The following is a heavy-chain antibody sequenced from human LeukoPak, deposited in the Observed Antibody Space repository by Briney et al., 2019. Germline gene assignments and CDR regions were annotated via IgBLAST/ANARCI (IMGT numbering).Heavy chain of an antibody. D-gene: IGHD6-13*01. J-gene: IGHJ4*02. CDR3: SRDREQQPTFDY. CDR1: GFTFSTYW. Sequence: SGGSLRLSCAASGFTFSTYWMHWVRQAPGKGLVWVSRINSDGNSTNYADSVKGRFTISRDNAKNTLYLQMNSLRAEDTAVYFCSRDREQQPTFDYWGLGTLVTVSS. V-gene: IGHV3-74*01. CDR2: INSDGNST.